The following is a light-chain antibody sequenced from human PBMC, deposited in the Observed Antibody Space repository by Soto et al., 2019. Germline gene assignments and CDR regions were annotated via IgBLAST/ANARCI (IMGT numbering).Light chain of an antibody. CDR3: MQRIEFPLST. Sequence: DIVMTQTPLSLPVTPGEPASISCRSSQSLLDSDDGNTYLDWYLQKPGHCQQLLIYPLSYRASGVPDRFSGRGSGPDFTLKISRVEAEDVGVYYCMQRIEFPLSTFGQGTRLEIK. CDR1: QSLLDSDDGNTY. J-gene: IGKJ5*01. V-gene: IGKV2-40*01. CDR2: PLS.